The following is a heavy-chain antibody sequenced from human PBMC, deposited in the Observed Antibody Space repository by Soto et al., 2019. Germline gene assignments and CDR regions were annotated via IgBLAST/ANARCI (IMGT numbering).Heavy chain of an antibody. CDR1: GGSFSGYY. D-gene: IGHD3-9*01. CDR3: ARTLRYFDWLRPLNWFDP. V-gene: IGHV4-34*01. J-gene: IGHJ5*02. Sequence: QVQLQQWGAGLLKPSETLSLTCAVYGGSFSGYYWSWIRQPPGKGLEWIGEINHSGSTNYNPSLKSRVTISVDTSKNQFSLKLSSVTAADTAVYYCARTLRYFDWLRPLNWFDPWGQGTLVTVSS. CDR2: INHSGST.